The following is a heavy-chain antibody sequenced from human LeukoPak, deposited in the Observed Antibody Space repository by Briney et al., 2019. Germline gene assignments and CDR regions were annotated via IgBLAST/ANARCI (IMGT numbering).Heavy chain of an antibody. J-gene: IGHJ5*02. CDR1: GYTVTNYD. CDR3: ARGTGSWLRLTRWFDP. CDR2: MNPNSGNT. V-gene: IGHV1-8*01. D-gene: IGHD5-12*01. Sequence: ASAKVSCKASGYTVTNYDINWVRQATGQGLEWMGWMNPNSGNTDYAQKFQGRVTMTRNTSISTAYMELSSLVSEDTAVYYCARGTGSWLRLTRWFDPWGQGTLVTVSS.